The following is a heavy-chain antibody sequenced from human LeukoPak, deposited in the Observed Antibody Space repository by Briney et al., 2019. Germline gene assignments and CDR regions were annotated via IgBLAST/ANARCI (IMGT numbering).Heavy chain of an antibody. CDR1: GGSISSSNYY. J-gene: IGHJ5*02. D-gene: IGHD6-13*01. CDR3: ARAYSSSWYFNWFDP. V-gene: IGHV4-39*01. Sequence: PSETLSLTCTVSGGSISSSNYYWGWIRQPPGKGLKWIGSIYYSGSTYYNPSLKSRVTISVDTSKNKFSLKLRSVTAADTAMYYCARAYSSSWYFNWFDPWGQGTLVTVSS. CDR2: IYYSGST.